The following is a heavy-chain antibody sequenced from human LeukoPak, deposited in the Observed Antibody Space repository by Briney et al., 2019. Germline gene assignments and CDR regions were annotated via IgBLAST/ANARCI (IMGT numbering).Heavy chain of an antibody. CDR3: AKDLGDSSSWYLDY. CDR1: GFTFGTYV. Sequence: GGSLRLSCAASGFTFGTYVMHWIRQAPGKGLELVAVIAHDESLKFYADSVKGLFTISRDNSKNTLYLQMNTLRTEDTAVYSCAKDLGDSSSWYLDYWGQGTLVTVSS. J-gene: IGHJ4*02. CDR2: IAHDESLK. V-gene: IGHV3-30*18. D-gene: IGHD6-13*01.